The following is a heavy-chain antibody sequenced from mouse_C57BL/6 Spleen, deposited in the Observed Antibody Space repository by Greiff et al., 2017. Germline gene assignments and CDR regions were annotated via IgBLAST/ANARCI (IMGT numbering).Heavy chain of an antibody. Sequence: EVQVVESGEGLVKPGGSLKLSCAASGFTFSSYAMSWVRQTPEKRLEWVAYISSGGDYIYYADTVKGRFTISRDNARNTLYLQMSSLKSEDTAMYYCTRDHYGSSYAMDYWGQGTSVTVSS. CDR3: TRDHYGSSYAMDY. D-gene: IGHD1-1*01. V-gene: IGHV5-9-1*02. CDR1: GFTFSSYA. J-gene: IGHJ4*01. CDR2: ISSGGDYI.